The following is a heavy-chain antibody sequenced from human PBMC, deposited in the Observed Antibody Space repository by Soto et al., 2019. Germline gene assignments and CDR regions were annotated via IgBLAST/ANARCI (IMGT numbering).Heavy chain of an antibody. D-gene: IGHD5-12*01. CDR3: AKDQGAWPPWLFDY. Sequence: QVRLVESGGGVVQPGRSLRLSCAASGFIFSSYAMNWVRQVPGKGLEWVAVISYDGSDKSYADSVKGRFSISRDNSKTTLYLEMNSLRPEATAVYYCAKDQGAWPPWLFDYWGQGTLVTVSS. CDR1: GFIFSSYA. CDR2: ISYDGSDK. J-gene: IGHJ4*02. V-gene: IGHV3-30*18.